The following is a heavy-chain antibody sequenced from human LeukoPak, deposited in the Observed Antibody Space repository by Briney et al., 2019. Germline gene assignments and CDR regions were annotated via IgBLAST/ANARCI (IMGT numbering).Heavy chain of an antibody. CDR2: INTNTGNP. V-gene: IGHV7-4-1*01. J-gene: IGHJ4*02. D-gene: IGHD3-22*01. CDR3: ARTYYYDSSGYYYDY. Sequence: ASVTVSCKASGHTFTSYAMNWVRQAPGQGLEWMGWINTNTGNPTYAQGFTGRFVFSLDTSVSTAYLQICSLKAEDTAVYYCARTYYYDSSGYYYDYWGQGTLVTVSS. CDR1: GHTFTSYA.